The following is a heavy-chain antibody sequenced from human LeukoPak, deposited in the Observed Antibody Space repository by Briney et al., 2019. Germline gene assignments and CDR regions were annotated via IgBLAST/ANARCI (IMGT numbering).Heavy chain of an antibody. V-gene: IGHV3-23*01. J-gene: IGHJ4*02. D-gene: IGHD3-16*01. CDR2: ISGSGGST. Sequence: GGSLRLSCAASGFTFSSYAMSWVRQAPGRGLEWVSAISGSGGSTYYADSVKGRFTISRDNSKNTLYLQMNSLRAEDTAVYYCAPRGGNLLNLVDYWGQGTLVTVSS. CDR3: APRGGNLLNLVDY. CDR1: GFTFSSYA.